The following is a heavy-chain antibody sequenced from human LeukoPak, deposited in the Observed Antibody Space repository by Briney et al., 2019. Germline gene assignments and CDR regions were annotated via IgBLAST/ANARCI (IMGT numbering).Heavy chain of an antibody. CDR3: ARDRGIGYGPSDLDS. CDR1: GDSMTSDY. V-gene: IGHV4-59*01. D-gene: IGHD3-10*01. J-gene: IGHJ4*02. CDR2: VYHSGTS. Sequence: SETLSLTCTVSGDSMTSDYWTWIRQPPGKGLEWLGYVYHSGTSFYNPALKSRLTISIDTSKKQFSLNVISVTTADTVLYFCARDRGIGYGPSDLDSWGPGVLVTVSS.